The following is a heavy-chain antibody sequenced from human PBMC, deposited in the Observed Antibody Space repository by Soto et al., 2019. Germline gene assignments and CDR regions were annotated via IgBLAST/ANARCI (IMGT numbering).Heavy chain of an antibody. D-gene: IGHD4-17*01. J-gene: IGHJ6*02. CDR1: VFSLITSGMR. CDR3: ARTFLRGDYYYGMDV. CDR2: IDWDDDK. V-gene: IGHV2-70*04. Sequence: XGPTLVNPTQTLPLTCTFSVFSLITSGMRVSWIRQPPGKALEWLARIDWDDDKFYSTSLKTRLTISKDTSKNQVVLTMTNMDPVDTATYYCARTFLRGDYYYGMDVWGQGTTVTVSS.